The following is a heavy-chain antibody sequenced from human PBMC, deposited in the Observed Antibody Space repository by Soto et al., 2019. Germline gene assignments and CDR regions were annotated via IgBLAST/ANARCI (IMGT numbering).Heavy chain of an antibody. V-gene: IGHV3-23*01. CDR2: IGGRGNSA. D-gene: IGHD5-12*01. CDR1: GFIFTNYA. Sequence: GGSLRLSCAASGFIFTNYAMNWVRQAPGKGLEWVSVIGGRGNSAYYADSVQGRFTISRDNSKNTLSLQMSSLTADDTAIYYCVREGRGSFDFCGRGTMVTV. CDR3: VREGRGSFDF. J-gene: IGHJ3*01.